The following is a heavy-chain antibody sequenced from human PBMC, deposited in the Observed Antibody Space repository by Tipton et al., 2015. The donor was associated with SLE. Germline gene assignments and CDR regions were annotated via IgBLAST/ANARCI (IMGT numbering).Heavy chain of an antibody. V-gene: IGHV3-30-3*01. CDR3: ARGGFGLARHTYYYGMDV. Sequence: SLRLSCADSAFAFRTFAVHWVRQAPGKGLEWVAVISYDGSKKYYADSVKGRCTISRDNSKNTLFLQMNSLKTEDSAMYYCARGGFGLARHTYYYGMDVWGQGTTVPVSS. J-gene: IGHJ6*02. CDR1: AFAFRTFA. CDR2: ISYDGSKK. D-gene: IGHD3-3*01.